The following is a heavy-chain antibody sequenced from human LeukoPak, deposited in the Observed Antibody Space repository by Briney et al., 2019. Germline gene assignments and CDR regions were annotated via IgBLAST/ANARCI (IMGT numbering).Heavy chain of an antibody. V-gene: IGHV3-11*04. CDR2: ISSSGSTI. CDR3: TRGRVVSAGVDS. Sequence: GGSLRLSCAASGFTFSDSYMSWIRQAPGKGLEWVSYISSSGSTIYHAESVKGRFTISRDNAKNSLYLQMNSLRVEDTAVYCCTRGRVVSAGVDSWGQGILVTVSS. D-gene: IGHD2-21*01. J-gene: IGHJ4*02. CDR1: GFTFSDSY.